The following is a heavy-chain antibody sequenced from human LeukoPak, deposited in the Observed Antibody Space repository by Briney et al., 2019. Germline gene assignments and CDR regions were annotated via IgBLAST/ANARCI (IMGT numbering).Heavy chain of an antibody. CDR3: AGLYCSGGNCYLFDY. Sequence: GGSLRLSCAASGCTVSTNYMSWVRQAPGKGLEWVSVIYSGGTTYYADSVKGRFTISRDNSKNTLYLQMNSLRAEDTAVYYCAGLYCSGGNCYLFDYWGQGTLVTVSS. V-gene: IGHV3-53*01. D-gene: IGHD2-15*01. CDR1: GCTVSTNY. CDR2: IYSGGTT. J-gene: IGHJ4*02.